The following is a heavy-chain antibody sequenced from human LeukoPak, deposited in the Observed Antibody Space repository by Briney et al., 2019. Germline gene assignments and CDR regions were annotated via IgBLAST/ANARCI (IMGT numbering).Heavy chain of an antibody. J-gene: IGHJ5*02. CDR3: ARGRGYYDSSGYYNNWFDP. D-gene: IGHD3-22*01. V-gene: IGHV4-34*01. CDR2: INHSGST. CDR1: GGSFSGYY. Sequence: PSETLSLTCAVYGGSFSGYYWGWIRQPPGKGLEWIGEINHSGSTNYNPSLKSRVTISVDTSKNQFSLKLSSVTAADTAVYYCARGRGYYDSSGYYNNWFDPWGQGTLVTVSS.